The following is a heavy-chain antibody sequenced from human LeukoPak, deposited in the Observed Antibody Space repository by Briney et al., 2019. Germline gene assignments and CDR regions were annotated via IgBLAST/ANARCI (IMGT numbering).Heavy chain of an antibody. CDR2: IYYSGST. Sequence: ETLSLTCTVSGGSISSYYWSWIRQPPGKGLEWIGYIYYSGSTNYNPSLKSRVTISVDTSKNQFSLKLSSVTAADTAVYYCARVRYFDWFFHYYYYMDVWGKGTTVTISS. CDR1: GGSISSYY. J-gene: IGHJ6*03. CDR3: ARVRYFDWFFHYYYYMDV. D-gene: IGHD3-9*01. V-gene: IGHV4-59*01.